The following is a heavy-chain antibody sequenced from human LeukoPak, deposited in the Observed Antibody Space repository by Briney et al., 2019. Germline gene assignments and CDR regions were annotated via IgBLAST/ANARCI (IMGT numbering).Heavy chain of an antibody. V-gene: IGHV3-74*01. D-gene: IGHD6-13*01. CDR1: GFTFSSYW. CDR2: INSDGSST. J-gene: IGHJ4*02. Sequence: GGSLRLSCAASGFTFSSYWMHWVRQAPGKGLVWVSRINSDGSSTSYADSVKGRCTISRDNAKNTLYLQMNSLRAEDTAVYYCARLYSSSWYYFDYWGQGTLVTVSS. CDR3: ARLYSSSWYYFDY.